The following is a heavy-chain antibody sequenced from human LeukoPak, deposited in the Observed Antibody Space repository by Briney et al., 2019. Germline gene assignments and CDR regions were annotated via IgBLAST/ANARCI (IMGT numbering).Heavy chain of an antibody. D-gene: IGHD6-19*01. J-gene: IGHJ5*02. V-gene: IGHV1-8*01. CDR1: GYTFTSYD. CDR2: MNPNSGIT. Sequence: ASVKVSCKASGYTFTSYDINWVRQATGQGLEWMGWMNPNSGITDYAQKFQGRVTMTRDTSISTSYMELSSLRSDDTAVYYCARGSYTSGWYWFDPWGQGTLVTVSS. CDR3: ARGSYTSGWYWFDP.